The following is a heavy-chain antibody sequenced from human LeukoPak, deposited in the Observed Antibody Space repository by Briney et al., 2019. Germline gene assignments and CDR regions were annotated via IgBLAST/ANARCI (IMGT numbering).Heavy chain of an antibody. J-gene: IGHJ4*02. V-gene: IGHV1-18*01. CDR3: ARAVVVVPAASRGFDY. D-gene: IGHD2-2*01. CDR1: GYTFTSYG. CDR2: IGAYNGNT. Sequence: GASVKVSCKASGYTFTSYGISWVRQAPGQGLEWMGWIGAYNGNTNYAQKLQGRVTMTTDTSTSTAYMELRSLRSDDTAVYYCARAVVVVPAASRGFDYWGQGTLVTVSS.